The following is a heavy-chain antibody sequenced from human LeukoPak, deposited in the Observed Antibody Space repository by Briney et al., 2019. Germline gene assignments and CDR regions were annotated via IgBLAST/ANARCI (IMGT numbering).Heavy chain of an antibody. J-gene: IGHJ6*04. CDR1: GGSFSGYY. Sequence: SETLSLTCAVYGGSFSGYYWSWIRQPPGKGLEWIGEINHSGSTNYNPSLKSRVTISVDTSKNQFSLKLSSVTAADTAVYYCAGVAQLLYGRDVWGKGTTVTVSS. D-gene: IGHD5-18*01. CDR3: AGVAQLLYGRDV. CDR2: INHSGST. V-gene: IGHV4-34*01.